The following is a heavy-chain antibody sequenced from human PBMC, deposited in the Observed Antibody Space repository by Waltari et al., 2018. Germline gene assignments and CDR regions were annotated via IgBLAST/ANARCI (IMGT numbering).Heavy chain of an antibody. V-gene: IGHV3-48*04. CDR2: ISSSSSTI. CDR3: ARDSYSDAFDI. CDR1: GFTFSSYR. J-gene: IGHJ3*02. D-gene: IGHD1-26*01. Sequence: EVQLVESGGGLVQPGGSLRLSCAASGFTFSSYRMNWVRQAPGKGLEWVSYISSSSSTIYYADSVKGRFTISRDNAKNSLYLQMNSLRAEDTAVYYCARDSYSDAFDIWGQGTMVTVSS.